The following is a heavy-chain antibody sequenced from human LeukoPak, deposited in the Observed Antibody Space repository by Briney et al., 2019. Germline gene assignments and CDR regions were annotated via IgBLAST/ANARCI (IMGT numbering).Heavy chain of an antibody. Sequence: ASVKVSCKASGYTFTSYGISWVRQAPGQGLEWMGWISLYNGNTNYAQKLQGRVTMTTDTSTSTAYMELRSLRSDDTAVYYCARYCSGGSCFWNYYYGMDVWGQGTTVTVSS. D-gene: IGHD2-15*01. CDR3: ARYCSGGSCFWNYYYGMDV. CDR1: GYTFTSYG. CDR2: ISLYNGNT. J-gene: IGHJ6*02. V-gene: IGHV1-18*01.